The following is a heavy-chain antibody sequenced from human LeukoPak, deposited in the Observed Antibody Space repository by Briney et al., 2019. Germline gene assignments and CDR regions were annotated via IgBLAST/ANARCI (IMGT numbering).Heavy chain of an antibody. D-gene: IGHD6-13*01. V-gene: IGHV4-34*01. Sequence: SETLSLTCAVYGGSFSGYYWSWIRQPPGKGLEWIGEINHSGSTNYNPSLKSRVTISVDTSKNQFPLKLSSVTAADTAVYYCARSRIAAGAPSFDSWGQGTLVTVSS. CDR2: INHSGST. CDR3: ARSRIAAGAPSFDS. J-gene: IGHJ4*02. CDR1: GGSFSGYY.